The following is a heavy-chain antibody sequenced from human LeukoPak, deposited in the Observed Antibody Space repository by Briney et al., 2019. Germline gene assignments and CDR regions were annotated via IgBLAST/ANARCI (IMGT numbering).Heavy chain of an antibody. D-gene: IGHD2-15*01. J-gene: IGHJ3*02. V-gene: IGHV3-23*01. Sequence: QPGGSLRLCCAASGFTFSSYAMSWVRQAPGKGLEWVSAISGSGGSTYYADSVKGRITISRDNSKNTLYLQMNSLRAEDTAVYYCAKKDDEEGFNIWGQGTMVTVSS. CDR3: AKKDDEEGFNI. CDR1: GFTFSSYA. CDR2: ISGSGGST.